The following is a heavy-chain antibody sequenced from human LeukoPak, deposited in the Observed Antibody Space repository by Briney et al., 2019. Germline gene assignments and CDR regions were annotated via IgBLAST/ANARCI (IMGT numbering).Heavy chain of an antibody. CDR1: GYTFTSYY. CDR3: ARDSLWFGESLNSWFDP. D-gene: IGHD3-10*01. CDR2: INPSGGST. Sequence: ASVKVSCKASGYTFTSYYMHWVRQAPGQGLEWMGIINPSGGSTSYAQKFQGRVTMTRDTSTSTVYMELSSLRSEDTAVYYCARDSLWFGESLNSWFDPSSQGTLVTVSS. V-gene: IGHV1-46*01. J-gene: IGHJ5*02.